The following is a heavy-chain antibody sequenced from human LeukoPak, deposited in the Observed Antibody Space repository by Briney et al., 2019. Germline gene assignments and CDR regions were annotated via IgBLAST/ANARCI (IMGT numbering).Heavy chain of an antibody. CDR1: GGSISSSNW. Sequence: ASETLSLTCAVSGGSISSSNWWSWVRQPPGKGLEWIGEIYHSGSTNYNPSLKSRVTISVDKSKNQFSLKLSSVTAADTAVYYCARDPDSSSSGSRWFDPWGQGTLGTVSS. V-gene: IGHV4-4*02. CDR2: IYHSGST. D-gene: IGHD6-6*01. J-gene: IGHJ5*02. CDR3: ARDPDSSSSGSRWFDP.